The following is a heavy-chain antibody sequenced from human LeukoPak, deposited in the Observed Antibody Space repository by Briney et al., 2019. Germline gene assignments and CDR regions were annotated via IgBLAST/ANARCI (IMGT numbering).Heavy chain of an antibody. V-gene: IGHV1-69*04. Sequence: GASEKVSCKASGGTFSSYAISWVRQAPGQGLEWMGRIIPILGIANYAQKFQGRVTITADKSTSTAYMELSSLRSEDTAVYYCARVVGWLHKLGDAFDIWGQGTMVTVSS. J-gene: IGHJ3*02. CDR3: ARVVGWLHKLGDAFDI. CDR2: IIPILGIA. D-gene: IGHD5-12*01. CDR1: GGTFSSYA.